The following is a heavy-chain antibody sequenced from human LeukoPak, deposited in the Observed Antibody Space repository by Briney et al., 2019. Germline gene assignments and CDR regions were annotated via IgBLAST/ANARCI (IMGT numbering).Heavy chain of an antibody. J-gene: IGHJ4*02. CDR1: GGSISSSSYY. D-gene: IGHD6-13*01. CDR2: IYYSGST. CDR3: ARQLAAAGNY. Sequence: SETLSLTCTVSGGSISSSSYYWGWIRQPPGKGLEWIGNIYYSGSTYYNPSLKSRVTISVDTSKNQFSLKLSSVTAADTAVYYCARQLAAAGNYWGQETLVTVSS. V-gene: IGHV4-39*01.